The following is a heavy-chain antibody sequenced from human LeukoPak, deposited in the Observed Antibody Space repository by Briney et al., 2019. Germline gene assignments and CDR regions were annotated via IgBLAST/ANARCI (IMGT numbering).Heavy chain of an antibody. CDR1: GFTFSSYA. V-gene: IGHV3-9*01. D-gene: IGHD4-17*01. CDR2: ISWNSGSI. J-gene: IGHJ4*02. CDR3: AKGGSYGDYFFDY. Sequence: GGSLRLSCAASGFTFSSYAMHWVRQAPGKGLEWVSGISWNSGSIGYADSVKGRFTISRDNAKNSLYLQMNSLRAEDTALYYCAKGGSYGDYFFDYWGQGTLVTVSS.